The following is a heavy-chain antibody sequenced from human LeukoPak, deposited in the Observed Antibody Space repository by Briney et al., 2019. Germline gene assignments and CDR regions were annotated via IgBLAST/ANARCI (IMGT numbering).Heavy chain of an antibody. CDR3: AKAGRDSGMVTAYYYGMDV. V-gene: IGHV3-23*01. Sequence: GGSLRLSCAASGFTFSSYAMHWVRQAPGKGLKWVSSLSGSGDSTYYSDSVKGRFTMSRGNSKNTLYLQMNSLRAEDTAVYYCAKAGRDSGMVTAYYYGMDVWGQGTTVTVSS. CDR1: GFTFSSYA. D-gene: IGHD5-18*01. CDR2: LSGSGDST. J-gene: IGHJ6*02.